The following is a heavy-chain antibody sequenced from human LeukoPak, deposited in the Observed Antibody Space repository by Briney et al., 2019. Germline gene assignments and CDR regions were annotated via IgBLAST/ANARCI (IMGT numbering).Heavy chain of an antibody. CDR1: GGSFSGYY. J-gene: IGHJ3*02. V-gene: IGHV4-34*01. CDR3: ARGRALRHAFDI. CDR2: INHGGST. Sequence: SETLSLTCAVYGGSFSGYYWSWIRQPPGKGLEWIGEINHGGSTNYNPSLKSRVTISVDTSKNQFSLKLSSVTAADTAVYYCARGRALRHAFDIWGQGTMVTVSS. D-gene: IGHD2-21*02.